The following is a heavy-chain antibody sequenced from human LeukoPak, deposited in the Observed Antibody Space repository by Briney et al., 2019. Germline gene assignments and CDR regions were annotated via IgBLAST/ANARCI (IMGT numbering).Heavy chain of an antibody. CDR2: IYHSGST. Sequence: SETLSLTCAVSGGSISSSNWWSWVRQPPGKGLEWIGEIYHSGSTNYNPSLKSRVTISVDKSKNQFSLKLSSVTAADTAVYYCARVSVIAAAGTRAYDYWGQGTLVTVSS. CDR1: GGSISSSNW. V-gene: IGHV4-4*02. D-gene: IGHD6-13*01. CDR3: ARVSVIAAAGTRAYDY. J-gene: IGHJ4*02.